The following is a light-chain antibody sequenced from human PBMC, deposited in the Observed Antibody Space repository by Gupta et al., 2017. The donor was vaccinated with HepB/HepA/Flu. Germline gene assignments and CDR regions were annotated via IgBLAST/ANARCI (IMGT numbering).Light chain of an antibody. CDR1: SSDVGGYNY. V-gene: IGLV2-14*03. CDR3: TSYTSSSTRV. CDR2: DVS. J-gene: IGLJ3*02. Sequence: QSALTQPASVSGSPGQSITISCTGTSSDVGGYNYVSWYQHHPGKAPKLMIYDVSNRPSGVSNRFSGSKSGYTASLTISGLQAEDEADYYCTSYTSSSTRVFGGGTKLTVL.